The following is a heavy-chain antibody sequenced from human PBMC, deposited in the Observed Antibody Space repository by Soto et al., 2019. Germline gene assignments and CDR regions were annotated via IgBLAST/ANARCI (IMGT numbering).Heavy chain of an antibody. V-gene: IGHV4-59*01. CDR3: ARLKQWLAKVDLTYYYYYGMDV. CDR1: GGSISSYY. Sequence: ASETLSLTCTVSGGSISSYYWSWIRQPPGKGLEWIGYIYYSGSTNYNPSLKSRVTISVDTSKNQFSLKLSSVTAADTAVYYCARLKQWLAKVDLTYYYYYGMDVWGQGTTVTVSS. D-gene: IGHD6-19*01. CDR2: IYYSGST. J-gene: IGHJ6*02.